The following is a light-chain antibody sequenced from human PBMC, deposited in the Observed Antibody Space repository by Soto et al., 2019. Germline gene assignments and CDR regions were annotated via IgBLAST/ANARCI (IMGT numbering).Light chain of an antibody. Sequence: EIMLTQSPGTLSLSPGERATLSCRASQSVSSYLAWYQQKPGQAPRLLIYDASNRATGIPARFSGSGSGTDFTLTISRLEPEDFAVYYCQQRSNWPITFGQGTRLEIK. J-gene: IGKJ5*01. CDR1: QSVSSY. CDR2: DAS. V-gene: IGKV3-11*01. CDR3: QQRSNWPIT.